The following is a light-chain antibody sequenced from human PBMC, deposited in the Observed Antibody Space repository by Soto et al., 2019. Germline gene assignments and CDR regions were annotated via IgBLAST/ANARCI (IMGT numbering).Light chain of an antibody. V-gene: IGLV1-47*01. Sequence: QSVLTQPPSASGTPGQRVTISCSGSSSSIGSNYVYWYQQLPGAAPKLLIYKNNQRPSGVPDRFSGSESGASASLALSGLRSEDEADYHCASWDDSLSGYVFGTGTKVTVL. CDR3: ASWDDSLSGYV. CDR2: KNN. J-gene: IGLJ1*01. CDR1: SSSIGSNY.